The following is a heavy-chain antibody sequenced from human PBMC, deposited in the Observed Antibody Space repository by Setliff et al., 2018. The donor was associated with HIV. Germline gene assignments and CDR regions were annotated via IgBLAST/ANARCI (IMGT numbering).Heavy chain of an antibody. CDR3: ASGPNDCTSSSCRFSFYYYYMDV. CDR2: IIPFLGLA. V-gene: IGHV1-69*10. J-gene: IGHJ6*03. Sequence: ASVKVSCKASGGAPNIYSISWVRQAPGQGLEWMGGIIPFLGLANYARKFQGRVIITADKFTNIVSLEVRRGNPDDSAMYYCASGPNDCTSSSCRFSFYYYYMDVWGKGTRVTVSS. CDR1: GGAPNIYS. D-gene: IGHD2-2*01.